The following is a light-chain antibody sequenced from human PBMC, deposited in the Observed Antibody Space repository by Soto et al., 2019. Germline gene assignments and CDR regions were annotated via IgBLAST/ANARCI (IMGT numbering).Light chain of an antibody. CDR1: SSDVGRYNY. Sequence: QSALTQPASVSGSPGQSITISCTGTSSDVGRYNYVSWYQQVPGKAPKLMLYEVTNRPSGVSNRFSGSKSGNTASLTISGLQAEDEADYYCCSYTTSSTLAFGGGTKLTVL. CDR3: CSYTTSSTLA. J-gene: IGLJ2*01. CDR2: EVT. V-gene: IGLV2-14*01.